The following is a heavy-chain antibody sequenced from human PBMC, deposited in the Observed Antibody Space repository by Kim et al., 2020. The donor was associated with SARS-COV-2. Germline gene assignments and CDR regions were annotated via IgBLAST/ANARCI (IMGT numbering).Heavy chain of an antibody. CDR2: INHSGST. CDR3: ARGKHIYCSNGGWNSATKTVPRANSVDP. D-gene: IGHD2-8*01. J-gene: IGHJ5*02. CDR1: GGSFGDNY. V-gene: IGHV4-34*01. Sequence: SETLSLTCAVYGGSFGDNYWSWIRQPPGKGLEWIGEINHSGSTNYNPSLKSRVTISLDTSKNQFSVKLISVTAADTAVYYCARGKHIYCSNGGWNSATKTVPRANSVDPWGQGTLVTVSS.